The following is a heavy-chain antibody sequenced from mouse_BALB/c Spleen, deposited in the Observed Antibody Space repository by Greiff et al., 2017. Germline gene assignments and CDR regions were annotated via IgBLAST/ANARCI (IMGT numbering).Heavy chain of an antibody. D-gene: IGHD1-1*01. CDR1: GFTFSSYY. J-gene: IGHJ4*01. Sequence: DVHLVESGGGLVKLGGSLKLSCAASGFTFSSYYMSWVRQTPEKRLELVAAINSNGGSTYYPDTVKGRFTISRDNAKNTLYLQMSSLKSEDTALYYCARRRDYYGSSPYYAMDYWGQGTSVTVSS. V-gene: IGHV5-6-2*01. CDR3: ARRRDYYGSSPYYAMDY. CDR2: INSNGGST.